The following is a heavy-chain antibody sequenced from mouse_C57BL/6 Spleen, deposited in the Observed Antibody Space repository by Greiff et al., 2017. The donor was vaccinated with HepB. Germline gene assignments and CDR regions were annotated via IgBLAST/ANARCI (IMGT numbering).Heavy chain of an antibody. Sequence: QVQLPQPGAELVMPGASVKLSCKASGYTFTSYWMHWVKQRPGQGLEWIGEIDPSDSYTNYNQKFKGKSTLTVDKSTSTAYMQLRSLTSEGSAVDYCVGWLHYAMDYWGQGTSVTVSS. CDR2: IDPSDSYT. CDR3: VGWLHYAMDY. V-gene: IGHV1-69*01. D-gene: IGHD2-2*01. J-gene: IGHJ4*01. CDR1: GYTFTSYW.